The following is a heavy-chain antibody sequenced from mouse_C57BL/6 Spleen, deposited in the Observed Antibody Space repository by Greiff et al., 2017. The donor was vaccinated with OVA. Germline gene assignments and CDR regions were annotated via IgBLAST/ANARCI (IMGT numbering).Heavy chain of an antibody. Sequence: QVQLQQSGPELVKPGASVKISCKASGYAFSSSWMNWVKQRPGKGLEWIGRIYPGDGDTNYNGKFKGKATLTAEKSSSTAYMQLSSLTSEDSAVYFCASPYYSNYNWYFDVWGTGTTVTVSS. J-gene: IGHJ1*03. CDR3: ASPYYSNYNWYFDV. CDR2: IYPGDGDT. V-gene: IGHV1-82*01. D-gene: IGHD2-5*01. CDR1: GYAFSSSW.